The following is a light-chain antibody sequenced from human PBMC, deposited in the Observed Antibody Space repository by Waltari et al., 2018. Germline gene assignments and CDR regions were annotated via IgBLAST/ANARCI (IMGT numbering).Light chain of an antibody. CDR3: QQYNNWPRT. CDR2: GAS. CDR1: QSVSSY. J-gene: IGKJ2*01. Sequence: EIVMTQSPATLSVSPGERATLSCRASQSVSSYLAWYQQKPGQAPRLLIYGASTRATGLPARFSGSGSGTEFTLTISSLQSEDFAVYYCQQYNNWPRTFGQGTKLEIK. V-gene: IGKV3-15*01.